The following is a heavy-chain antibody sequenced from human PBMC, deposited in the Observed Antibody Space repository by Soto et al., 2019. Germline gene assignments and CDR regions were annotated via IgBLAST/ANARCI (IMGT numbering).Heavy chain of an antibody. CDR2: ISSSSYI. J-gene: IGHJ3*02. CDR1: GFTFSSYS. CDR3: ARGGGLRYFEWSHDAFDI. Sequence: GGSLRLSCAASGFTFSSYSMNWVRQAPGKGLEWVSSISSSSYIYYADSVKGRFTISRDNAKNSLYLQMNSLRAEDTAVYYCARGGGLRYFEWSHDAFDIWGQGKMVTVSS. D-gene: IGHD3-9*01. V-gene: IGHV3-21*01.